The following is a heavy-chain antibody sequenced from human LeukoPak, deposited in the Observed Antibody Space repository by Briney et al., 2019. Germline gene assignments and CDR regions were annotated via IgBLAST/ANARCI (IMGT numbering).Heavy chain of an antibody. D-gene: IGHD6-13*01. J-gene: IGHJ4*02. CDR2: ISSSGSTI. Sequence: SAGSLRLSCAASGFTFSDYYMSWIRQAPGKGLEWVSYISSSGSTIYYADSVKGRFTISRDNAKNSLYLQMHSLRAEDTAVYYCAREGYSNPFDYWGQGTLVTVSS. V-gene: IGHV3-11*01. CDR1: GFTFSDYY. CDR3: AREGYSNPFDY.